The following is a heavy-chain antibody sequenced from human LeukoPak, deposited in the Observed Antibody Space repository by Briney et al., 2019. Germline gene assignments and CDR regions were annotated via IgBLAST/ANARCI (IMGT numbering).Heavy chain of an antibody. CDR2: ISAYNGNT. D-gene: IGHD3-10*01. V-gene: IGHV1-18*04. Sequence: ASVKVSCKASGYTFTGYYMHWVRQAPGQGPEWMGWISAYNGNTNYAQKLQGRVTMTTDTSTSTAYMELRSLRSDDTAVYYCARDMYYYSRTGFDPWGQGTLVTVSS. CDR3: ARDMYYYSRTGFDP. CDR1: GYTFTGYY. J-gene: IGHJ5*02.